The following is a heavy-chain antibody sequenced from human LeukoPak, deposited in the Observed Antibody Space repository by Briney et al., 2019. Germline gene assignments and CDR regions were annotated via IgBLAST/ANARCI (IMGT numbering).Heavy chain of an antibody. CDR1: GYTLTELF. D-gene: IGHD3-9*01. V-gene: IGHV1-24*01. J-gene: IGHJ5*02. Sequence: ASVKVSCKVSGYTLTELFMHWVRQGPGKGLEWMGDFDPEDAETIYAQKFQGRVTLTEDTSTDTAYMELSSLRSEDTAVYYCAIEGSKSRYFDWLQTWGQGTPVTVSS. CDR2: FDPEDAET. CDR3: AIEGSKSRYFDWLQT.